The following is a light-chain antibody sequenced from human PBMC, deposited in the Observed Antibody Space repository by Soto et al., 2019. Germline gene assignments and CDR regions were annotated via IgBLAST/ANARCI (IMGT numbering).Light chain of an antibody. CDR3: SSYTSSTTSS. CDR1: SSDVGGYNY. V-gene: IGLV2-14*03. J-gene: IGLJ1*01. CDR2: DVS. Sequence: QSALTQPASVSGSPGQSITISCTGTSSDVGGYNYVSWYQQHPGKAPKLMIYDVSNRPSEVSNRVSGSKSGNTASLTISGLQAEDEADYYCSSYTSSTTSSFGTGTKVTVL.